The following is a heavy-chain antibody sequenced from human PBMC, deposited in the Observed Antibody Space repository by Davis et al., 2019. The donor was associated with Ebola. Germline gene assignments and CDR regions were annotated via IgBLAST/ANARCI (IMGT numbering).Heavy chain of an antibody. V-gene: IGHV1-46*01. CDR1: GYTFTSYY. Sequence: ASVKVSCKASGYTFTSYYMHWVRQAPGQGLEWMGIINPSGGSTSYAQKFEGRVTMTRDTSTSTVYMELSSLRSDDTAVYYCARAQFPMTSDHWGQGTLVTVSS. CDR3: ARAQFPMTSDH. D-gene: IGHD5-24*01. J-gene: IGHJ4*02. CDR2: INPSGGST.